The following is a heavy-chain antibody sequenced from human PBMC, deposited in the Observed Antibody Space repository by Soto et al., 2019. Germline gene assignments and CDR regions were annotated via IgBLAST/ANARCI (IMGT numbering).Heavy chain of an antibody. CDR1: GYTLTELS. CDR2: FDPEDGET. CDR3: ATDMSGGSYEDHYYYYGMDV. V-gene: IGHV1-24*01. J-gene: IGHJ6*02. D-gene: IGHD1-26*01. Sequence: ASVKVSCKVSGYTLTELSMHWVRQAPGKRLEWMGGFDPEDGETIYAQKFQGRVTMTEDTSTDTAYMELSSLRSEDTAVYYCATDMSGGSYEDHYYYYGMDVWGQGTTVTVSS.